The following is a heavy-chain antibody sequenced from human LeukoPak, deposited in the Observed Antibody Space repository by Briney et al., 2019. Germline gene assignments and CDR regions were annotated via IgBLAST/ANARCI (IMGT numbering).Heavy chain of an antibody. CDR3: ARRAPSWTLAIPTQGWFDP. Sequence: PSETLSLTXTVSGGSISSYYWVWIRQSPGKGLEWIGFIYYSGSTNYNPSLKSRVTISVDTSKSQFSLKLSPVTAADTAVYHCARRAPSWTLAIPTQGWFDPWGPGTLVIVSS. CDR2: IYYSGST. J-gene: IGHJ5*02. CDR1: GGSISSYY. V-gene: IGHV4-59*08. D-gene: IGHD3/OR15-3a*01.